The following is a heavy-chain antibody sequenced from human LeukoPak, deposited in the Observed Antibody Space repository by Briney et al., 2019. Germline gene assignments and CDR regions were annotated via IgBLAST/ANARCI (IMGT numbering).Heavy chain of an antibody. V-gene: IGHV3-64*01. CDR3: ARVGWVGATRMAIDI. CDR1: GFTFSSYA. Sequence: PGGSLRLSCAASGFTFSSYAMHWVRQAPGKGLEYVSAISSNGGSTYYANSVKGRFTISRDNSKNTLYLQMGSLRAEDMAVYYCARVGWVGATRMAIDIWGQGTMVTVSS. D-gene: IGHD1-26*01. CDR2: ISSNGGST. J-gene: IGHJ3*02.